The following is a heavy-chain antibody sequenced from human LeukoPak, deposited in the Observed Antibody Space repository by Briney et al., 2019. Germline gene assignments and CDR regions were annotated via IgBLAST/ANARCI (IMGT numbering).Heavy chain of an antibody. V-gene: IGHV6-1*01. CDR2: TYYRSKWYN. CDR3: ARTGYSSGWFWDTFDY. J-gene: IGHJ4*02. D-gene: IGHD6-19*01. CDR1: GDSVSSNSAA. Sequence: SQTLSLTCAISGDSVSSNSAAWNWIRQSPSRGLEWLGRTYYRSKWYNDYAVSVKSRITINPDTSKNQFSLQLNSVTPEDTAVYYCARTGYSSGWFWDTFDYWGQGTLVTVSS.